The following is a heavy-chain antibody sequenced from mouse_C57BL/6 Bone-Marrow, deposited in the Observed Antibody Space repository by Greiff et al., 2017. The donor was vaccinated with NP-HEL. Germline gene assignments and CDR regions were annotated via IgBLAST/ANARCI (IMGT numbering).Heavy chain of an antibody. CDR3: ARFLTAQATEYFDY. V-gene: IGHV1-61*01. CDR2: IYPSDSET. D-gene: IGHD3-2*02. Sequence: QVQLQQPGAELVRPGSSVKLSCKASGYTFTSYWMDWVKQRPGQGLEWIGNIYPSDSETHYNQKFKDKATLTVDKSSSTAYMQLSSLTSEDSAVDYCARFLTAQATEYFDYWGQGTTLTVSS. CDR1: GYTFTSYW. J-gene: IGHJ2*01.